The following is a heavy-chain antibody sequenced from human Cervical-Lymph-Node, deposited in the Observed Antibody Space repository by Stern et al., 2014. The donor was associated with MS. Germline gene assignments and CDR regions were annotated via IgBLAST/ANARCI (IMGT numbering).Heavy chain of an antibody. V-gene: IGHV3-74*01. Sequence: ERQLVESGGGLVQPGGSLRLSCAASEFTFSTYWMHWVRQVPGKGLMWVSRISGDGSSTSYADSVKGRFTISRDNAKNTLYLQMSSLRAEDTAVYFCARDSEYYDESGGYYRSFDIWGQGTMVTVSS. CDR2: ISGDGSST. CDR1: EFTFSTYW. J-gene: IGHJ3*02. CDR3: ARDSEYYDESGGYYRSFDI. D-gene: IGHD3-22*01.